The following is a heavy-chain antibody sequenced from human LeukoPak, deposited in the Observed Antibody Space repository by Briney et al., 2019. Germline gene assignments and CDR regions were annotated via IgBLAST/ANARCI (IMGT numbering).Heavy chain of an antibody. Sequence: GGSLRLSCAASGFTFSIYAMHWVRQAPGKGLEWVAVISFDGSDKYYADSVKGRFTISRDNSKNTLYLQMNSLRAEDTAVYYCARGAEGIAATDSNFDYWGRGTLVTVSS. D-gene: IGHD6-13*01. CDR1: GFTFSIYA. CDR2: ISFDGSDK. J-gene: IGHJ4*02. V-gene: IGHV3-30*04. CDR3: ARGAEGIAATDSNFDY.